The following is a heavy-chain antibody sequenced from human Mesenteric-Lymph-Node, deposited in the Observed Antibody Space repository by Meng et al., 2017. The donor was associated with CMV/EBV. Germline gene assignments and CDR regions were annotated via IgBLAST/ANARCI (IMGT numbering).Heavy chain of an antibody. Sequence: GESLKISCAASGFTFSDYWMHWVRQAPGKGLVWVSRINSDGTGTNYADSVKGRFTISRDNAKNVLYIEMNSLRVDDTALYYCVNSQMDFWGQGALVTVSS. CDR3: VNSQMDF. CDR1: GFTFSDYW. V-gene: IGHV3-74*01. CDR2: INSDGTGT. D-gene: IGHD5-24*01. J-gene: IGHJ4*02.